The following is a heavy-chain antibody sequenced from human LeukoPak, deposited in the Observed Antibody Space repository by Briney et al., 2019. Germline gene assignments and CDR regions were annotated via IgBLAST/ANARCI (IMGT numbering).Heavy chain of an antibody. J-gene: IGHJ4*02. CDR3: AKDIFTMVRGVVDY. CDR2: IGGNTSYI. Sequence: GGSLRLSCVASGFSLFSYSINWVRQAPGKGLEWVSSIGGNTSYIYYADSVKGRFTISRDNAKNSLYLQMNSLRAEDTALYYCAKDIFTMVRGVVDYWGQGTLVTVSS. V-gene: IGHV3-21*04. CDR1: GFSLFSYS. D-gene: IGHD3-10*01.